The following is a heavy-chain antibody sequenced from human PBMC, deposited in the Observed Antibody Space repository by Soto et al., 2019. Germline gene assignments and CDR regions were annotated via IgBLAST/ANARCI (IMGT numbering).Heavy chain of an antibody. Sequence: SETLSLTCTVSGVSVNSDTYYWSWIRQPPGKGLEWIGHIYNTRSTTYNPSLKSRVTISLDTSRNHFSLSLNSVTAADTAVFYCATEYSNSPEAFDFWGRGTLVTVSS. D-gene: IGHD6-6*01. CDR3: ATEYSNSPEAFDF. V-gene: IGHV4-61*03. CDR2: IYNTRST. J-gene: IGHJ4*02. CDR1: GVSVNSDTYY.